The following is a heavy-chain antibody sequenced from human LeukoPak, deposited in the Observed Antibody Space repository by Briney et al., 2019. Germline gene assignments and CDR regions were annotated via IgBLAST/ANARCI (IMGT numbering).Heavy chain of an antibody. CDR2: IKQDGSEK. V-gene: IGHV3-7*03. Sequence: GGSLRLSCATSGFTFSSYWMSWVRQAPGKGLERVANIKQDGSEKYYVDSVKGRFTISRDNAKNSLYLQMNSLRAEDTAVYYCARIIFDSSVDYWGQGTLVTVPS. D-gene: IGHD3-22*01. CDR1: GFTFSSYW. CDR3: ARIIFDSSVDY. J-gene: IGHJ4*02.